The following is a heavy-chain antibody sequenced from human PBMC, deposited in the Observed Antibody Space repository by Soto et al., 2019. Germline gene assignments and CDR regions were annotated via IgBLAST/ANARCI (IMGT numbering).Heavy chain of an antibody. CDR1: GCSISSYY. Sequence: PSETLSLTCTVSGCSISSYYWSWIRQPPGKGLEWIGYIYYSGSTNYNPSLKSRVTISVDTSKNQFSLKLSSVTAADTAVYYCASVRDGWYYYYMDVWGKGTTVTVSS. D-gene: IGHD2-2*03. V-gene: IGHV4-59*08. J-gene: IGHJ6*03. CDR3: ASVRDGWYYYYMDV. CDR2: IYYSGST.